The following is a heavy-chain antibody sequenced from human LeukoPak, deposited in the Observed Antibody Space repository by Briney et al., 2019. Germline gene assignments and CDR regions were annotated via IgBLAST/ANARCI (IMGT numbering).Heavy chain of an antibody. J-gene: IGHJ4*02. D-gene: IGHD4-17*01. CDR2: IIPIFGTP. CDR3: ARAAYFGDYLNFDF. V-gene: IGHV1-69*05. Sequence: SVKVSCKASGGTFSGYAISWVRQAPGQGLEWMGGIIPIFGTPNYAQEFQGRVTIATDESTSTAYMELSSLGSDDTAAFYCARAAYFGDYLNFDFWGQGTLVTVSS. CDR1: GGTFSGYA.